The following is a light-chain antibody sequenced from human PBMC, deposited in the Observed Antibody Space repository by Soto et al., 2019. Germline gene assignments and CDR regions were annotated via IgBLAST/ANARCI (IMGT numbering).Light chain of an antibody. V-gene: IGKV1-5*03. J-gene: IGKJ1*01. CDR1: QSINSW. CDR3: QHYNSYSEA. CDR2: RAS. Sequence: DIQMTQSPSTLSASVGDGVTITCRASQSINSWLAWYQQKPGRAPKLLIYRASSLQSGVPSRFSGSGSGTEFTLTISSLQPDDFATYYCQHYNSYSEAFGQGTKVDIK.